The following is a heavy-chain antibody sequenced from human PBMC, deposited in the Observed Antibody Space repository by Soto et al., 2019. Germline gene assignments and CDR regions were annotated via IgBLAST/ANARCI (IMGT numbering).Heavy chain of an antibody. J-gene: IGHJ4*02. CDR1: GGSLSGYY. D-gene: IGHD4-17*01. Sequence: ETLSLTCAVYGGSLSGYYWSWIRQPPGKGLEWIGEINHSGSTNCNPSLKRRVTISVDTSKNQFSLKLSSVTAADTALYYCARVQFPTRMTTVTFDYWGQGTLVTVSS. CDR3: ARVQFPTRMTTVTFDY. CDR2: INHSGST. V-gene: IGHV4-34*01.